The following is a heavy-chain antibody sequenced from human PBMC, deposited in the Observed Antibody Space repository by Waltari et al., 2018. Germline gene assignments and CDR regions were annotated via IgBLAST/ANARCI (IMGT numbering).Heavy chain of an antibody. CDR1: GYTFTDYD. V-gene: IGHV7-4-1*02. CDR3: ARGDWFYP. CDR2: INTNTANP. J-gene: IGHJ5*02. Sequence: QVQLVQSGSELMKPGASVKVSCTACGYTFTDYDLNWVRQAPGQGLEWLGWINTNTANPTYAQGFTGRFVFSLDTSVTTAYLQISSLKAEDTGVYFCARGDWFYPWGQGTMVIVSS.